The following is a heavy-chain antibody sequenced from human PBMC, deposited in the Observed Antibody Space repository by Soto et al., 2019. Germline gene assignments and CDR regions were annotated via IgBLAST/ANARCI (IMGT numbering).Heavy chain of an antibody. D-gene: IGHD4-17*01. CDR3: ATTVSFHFDY. V-gene: IGHV4-31*03. CDR2: IYYSGST. J-gene: IGHJ4*02. Sequence: SETLSLTCTVSGGSISSGGYYWSWIRQHPGKGLEWIGYIYYSGSTYYNPSLKSRVTISVHTSKNQFSLKLSSVTAADTAVYYCATTVSFHFDYWGQGTLVTVSS. CDR1: GGSISSGGYY.